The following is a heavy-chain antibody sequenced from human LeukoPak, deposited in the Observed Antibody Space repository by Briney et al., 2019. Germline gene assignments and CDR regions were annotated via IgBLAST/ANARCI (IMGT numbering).Heavy chain of an antibody. Sequence: ASVKVSCKASGYTFTGYYMHWVRQAPGQGLEWMGRINPNSGGTNYAQKFQGRVTMTRDTSISTAYMELSRLRSDDTVVYYCARATRHIVVVPAAIMFDPWGQGTLVTVSS. CDR3: ARATRHIVVVPAAIMFDP. J-gene: IGHJ5*02. CDR2: INPNSGGT. CDR1: GYTFTGYY. V-gene: IGHV1-2*05. D-gene: IGHD2-2*01.